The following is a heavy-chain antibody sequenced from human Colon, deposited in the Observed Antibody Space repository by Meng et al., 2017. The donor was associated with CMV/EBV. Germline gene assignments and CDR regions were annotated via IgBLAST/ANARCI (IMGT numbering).Heavy chain of an antibody. Sequence: CAASEFTFSNYWTHWVRQAPGKGLMWVARISENGRDTDYADSVKGRFTISRDNAGHTLYLQLNSLRAEDTAVYYCTRGGFNAGWFDPWGLGTLVTVSS. CDR3: TRGGFNAGWFDP. CDR2: ISENGRDT. J-gene: IGHJ5*02. V-gene: IGHV3-74*01. D-gene: IGHD2/OR15-2a*01. CDR1: EFTFSNYW.